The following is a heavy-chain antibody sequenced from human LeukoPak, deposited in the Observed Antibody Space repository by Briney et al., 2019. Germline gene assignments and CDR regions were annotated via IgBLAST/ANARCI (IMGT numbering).Heavy chain of an antibody. J-gene: IGHJ4*02. CDR1: GGSISSYY. Sequence: PSETLSLTCTVSGGSISSYYWSWIRQPPGKGLEWIGYIYYSGSTNYNPSLKSRVTISVDTSKNQFSLKLSSVTAADTAVYYCASIAAAGTTVGDYWGQGTLVTASS. CDR2: IYYSGST. V-gene: IGHV4-59*01. D-gene: IGHD6-13*01. CDR3: ASIAAAGTTVGDY.